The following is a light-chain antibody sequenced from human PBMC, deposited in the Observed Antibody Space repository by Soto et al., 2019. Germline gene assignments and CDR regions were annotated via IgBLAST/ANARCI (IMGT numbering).Light chain of an antibody. CDR2: GTS. V-gene: IGKV3-20*01. CDR3: QQYGGSPPVFT. Sequence: EIVLTQSPGTLSLSPGERATLSCRASQRVRSNYLAWYQQKPGQTPRLVMYGTSNRATGIPDRFSGSGSGTEFTLTISRVEPEDFAVDFCQQYGGSPPVFTFGPGTKVEIK. CDR1: QRVRSNY. J-gene: IGKJ3*01.